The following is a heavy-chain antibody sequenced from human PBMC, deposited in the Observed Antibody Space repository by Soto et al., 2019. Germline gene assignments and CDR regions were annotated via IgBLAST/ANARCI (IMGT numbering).Heavy chain of an antibody. CDR3: KRDHVYSGNGMDV. J-gene: IGHJ6*02. CDR1: EFTFSNYG. D-gene: IGHD3-10*01. CDR2: ILNDGSNR. Sequence: QVQLVESGGGVVQPGRSLRLSCAASEFTFSNYGMHWVRQAPGKGLEWVAVILNDGSNRYHADSVKDRFTISRDNSKNTLYLQMNTLRPEDSAVYYCKRDHVYSGNGMDVSGQGTTVTVS. V-gene: IGHV3-33*01.